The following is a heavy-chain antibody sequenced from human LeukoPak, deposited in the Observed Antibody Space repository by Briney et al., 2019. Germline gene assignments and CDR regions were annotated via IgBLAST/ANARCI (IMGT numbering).Heavy chain of an antibody. Sequence: GASVKVSCKASGYTFTSYGISWVRQAPGQGLEWMGWISAYNGNTNYAQKLQGRVTMTTDTSTSTAYMELSRLRSDDTAVYYCARDWWQWDAFDIWGQGTMVTVSS. CDR2: ISAYNGNT. CDR3: ARDWWQWDAFDI. J-gene: IGHJ3*02. V-gene: IGHV1-18*01. D-gene: IGHD6-19*01. CDR1: GYTFTSYG.